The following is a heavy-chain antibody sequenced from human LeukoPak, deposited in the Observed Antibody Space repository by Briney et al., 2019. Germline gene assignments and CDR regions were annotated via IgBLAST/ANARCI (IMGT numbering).Heavy chain of an antibody. J-gene: IGHJ4*02. D-gene: IGHD3-10*01. Sequence: PSETLSLTCAVYGGSFSGYYWSWIRQPPGKGLEWIGEINHSGSTNYNPSLKSRVTISVDTSKNQFSLKLSSVTAADTAVYYCARVGDYYYGSGSYFNPLDYWGQGTLVTVSS. CDR1: GGSFSGYY. CDR3: ARVGDYYYGSGSYFNPLDY. CDR2: INHSGST. V-gene: IGHV4-34*01.